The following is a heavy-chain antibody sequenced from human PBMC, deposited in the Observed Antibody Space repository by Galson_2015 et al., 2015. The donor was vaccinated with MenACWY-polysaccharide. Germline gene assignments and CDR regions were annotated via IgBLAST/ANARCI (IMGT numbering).Heavy chain of an antibody. D-gene: IGHD6-19*01. CDR2: INSDGST. J-gene: IGHJ3*02. CDR3: VREGENAVAGTLDI. V-gene: IGHV3-74*01. Sequence: SLRLSCAASGFTFNSYWMNWVRQAPGKGLVWVSRINSDGSTSYADSVKGRFTMSRDNAKNTVYLQMNSLRAEDTAVYYCVREGENAVAGTLDIWGQGTMVTVSS. CDR1: GFTFNSYW.